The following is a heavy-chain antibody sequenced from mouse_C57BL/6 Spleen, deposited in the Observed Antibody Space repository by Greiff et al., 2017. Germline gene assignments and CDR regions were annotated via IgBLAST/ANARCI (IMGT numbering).Heavy chain of an antibody. V-gene: IGHV5-16*01. CDR2: INYDGSST. D-gene: IGHD4-1*01. J-gene: IGHJ1*03. CDR1: GFTFSDYY. CDR3: ARELANWDGYFDV. Sequence: EVKLMESEGGLVQPGSSMKLSCTASGFTFSDYYMAWVRQVPEKGLEWVANINYDGSSTYYLDSLKSRFIISRDNAKNILYLQMSSLKSEDTATYYCARELANWDGYFDVWGTGTTVTVSS.